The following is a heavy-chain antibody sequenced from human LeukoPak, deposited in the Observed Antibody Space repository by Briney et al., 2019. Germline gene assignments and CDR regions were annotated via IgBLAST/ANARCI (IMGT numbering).Heavy chain of an antibody. CDR2: SIPIFGTA. Sequence: SVKVPFKASVGTYSSYPISWVRQAPAQALEWMGGSIPIFGTANYAHKFQGRVTTTADESTSPAYMELSSLRSEDRAVYYCARGVGHGTIGYWGQGNLVTVSS. V-gene: IGHV1-69*13. CDR1: VGTYSSYP. CDR3: ARGVGHGTIGY. J-gene: IGHJ4*02.